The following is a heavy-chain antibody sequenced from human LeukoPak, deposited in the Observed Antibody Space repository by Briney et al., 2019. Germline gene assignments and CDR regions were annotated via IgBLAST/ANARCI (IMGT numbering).Heavy chain of an antibody. J-gene: IGHJ4*02. CDR2: ISGSGGST. D-gene: IGHD2-2*01. CDR1: GFTFSSYA. CDR3: AKGSRVEPVAYCDY. V-gene: IGHV3-23*01. Sequence: GGSLRLSCAASGFTFSSYAMTWVRQAPGKGLEWVSSISGSGGSTYYADSVKGRFTISRDNSKNTLYLQMNSLRAEDTAVYYCAKGSRVEPVAYCDYWGQGTLVTVSS.